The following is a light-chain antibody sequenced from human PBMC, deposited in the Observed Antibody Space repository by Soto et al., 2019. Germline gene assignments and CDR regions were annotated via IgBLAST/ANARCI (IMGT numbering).Light chain of an antibody. V-gene: IGKV1-39*01. J-gene: IGKJ5*01. Sequence: DIQITESASSLSASVGDRGTIPARASQSISSYLNWYQQKPXKAPKLXXYAASSLQSGVPSSFSGSGSGTDLTLTISSLQPEDFAVYYCQQYGSSPPITFGQGTRLEIK. CDR3: QQYGSSPPIT. CDR2: AAS. CDR1: QSISSY.